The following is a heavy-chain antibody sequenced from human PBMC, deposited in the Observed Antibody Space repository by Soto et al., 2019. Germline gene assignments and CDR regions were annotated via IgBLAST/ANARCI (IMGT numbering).Heavy chain of an antibody. Sequence: PGGSLRLSCAASGFTFSRYWMTWVRQAPGKGLEWVANIKQDGSEIYYVDSVKGRFTISRDNAENSPYLQMNSLRAEDTAVYYCARDPVCSGGSCYDYWGQGTLVTVSS. CDR1: GFTFSRYW. CDR2: IKQDGSEI. D-gene: IGHD2-15*01. CDR3: ARDPVCSGGSCYDY. J-gene: IGHJ4*02. V-gene: IGHV3-7*01.